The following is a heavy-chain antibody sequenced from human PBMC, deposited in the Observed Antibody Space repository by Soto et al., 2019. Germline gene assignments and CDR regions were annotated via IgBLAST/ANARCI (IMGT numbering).Heavy chain of an antibody. D-gene: IGHD3-3*01. V-gene: IGHV5-51*01. CDR3: ARHTHDVWSGYQDAPYYYYYGMDV. Sequence: PGESLKISCKGSGYSFTSYWIGWVRQMPGKGLEWTGIIYPGDSDTRYSPSFQGQVTISADKSISTAYLQWSSLKASDTAMYYCARHTHDVWSGYQDAPYYYYYGMDVWGQGTTVTVSS. CDR1: GYSFTSYW. CDR2: IYPGDSDT. J-gene: IGHJ6*02.